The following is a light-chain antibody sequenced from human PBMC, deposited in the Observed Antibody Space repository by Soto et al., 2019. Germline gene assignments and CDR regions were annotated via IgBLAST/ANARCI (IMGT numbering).Light chain of an antibody. CDR3: CSYAGGDTFFL. Sequence: QSALTQPASVSGSPGQSITISCTGTSGDVGSYSPVSLYQQLPGKAPKLIIYEVTKRPSGVSNRFSGSKSGNTASLTISGLQAEDEAEYFCCSYAGGDTFFLFGTGTKLTVL. J-gene: IGLJ1*01. CDR2: EVT. CDR1: SGDVGSYSP. V-gene: IGLV2-23*02.